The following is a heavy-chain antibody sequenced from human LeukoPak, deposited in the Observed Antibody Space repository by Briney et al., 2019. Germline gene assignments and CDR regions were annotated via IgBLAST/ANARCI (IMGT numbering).Heavy chain of an antibody. D-gene: IGHD6-6*01. J-gene: IGHJ6*02. V-gene: IGHV3-66*01. CDR2: IYSGGST. Sequence: GGSLRLSCAASGFTVSSNYMSWVRQAPGKGLEWVSVIYSGGSTYYADSVKGRFTISRDNSKNTLYLQMNSLRAEDTAVYYCARGGLVAQSYYYYGMDVWGQGTTVTVSS. CDR1: GFTVSSNY. CDR3: ARGGLVAQSYYYYGMDV.